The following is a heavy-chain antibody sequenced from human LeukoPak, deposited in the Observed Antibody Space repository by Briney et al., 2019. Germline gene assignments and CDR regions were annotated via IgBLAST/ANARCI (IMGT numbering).Heavy chain of an antibody. CDR3: VTGLGSSDYYFRYFDN. CDR1: GFTFSSYA. D-gene: IGHD3-22*01. CDR2: ISYDGSNK. V-gene: IGHV3-30-3*01. J-gene: IGHJ4*02. Sequence: RSGGSLRLSCAASGFTFSSYAMHWVRQAPGKGLEWVAVISYDGSNKYYADSVKGRFTISRDNSKNSLYLQMNSLRDEDTAVYYCVTGLGSSDYYFRYFDNWGQGTLVTVSS.